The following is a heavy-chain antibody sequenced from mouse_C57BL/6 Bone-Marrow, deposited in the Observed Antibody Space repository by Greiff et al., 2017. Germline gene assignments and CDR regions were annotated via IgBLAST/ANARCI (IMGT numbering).Heavy chain of an antibody. CDR2: IYPRSGNT. D-gene: IGHD2-1*01. Sequence: QVQLQQSGAELARPGASVKLSCKASGYTFTSYGISWVKQRTGQGLEWIGEIYPRSGNTYYNEKFKGKATLTADESSSAAYMELRSLTSEDSAVYFCASWRLYYGNYYAMDYWGQGTSVTVSS. V-gene: IGHV1-81*01. CDR1: GYTFTSYG. CDR3: ASWRLYYGNYYAMDY. J-gene: IGHJ4*01.